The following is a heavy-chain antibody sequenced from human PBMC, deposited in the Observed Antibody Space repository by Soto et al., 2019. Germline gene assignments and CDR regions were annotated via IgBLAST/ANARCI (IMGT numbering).Heavy chain of an antibody. J-gene: IGHJ3*01. D-gene: IGHD3-16*02. CDR1: GFTLSVSA. CDR3: AKDRGIIVKAGDAFDV. V-gene: IGHV3-23*01. CDR2: ISDSGDRT. Sequence: PGGSLRLSCASSGFTLSVSAVNWVRQAPGKGLEWVSYISDSGDRTYYADSVKGRFTISRDRSKNTVSLQMDSLRAEDTAVYYCAKDRGIIVKAGDAFDVWGQGTKVTVPS.